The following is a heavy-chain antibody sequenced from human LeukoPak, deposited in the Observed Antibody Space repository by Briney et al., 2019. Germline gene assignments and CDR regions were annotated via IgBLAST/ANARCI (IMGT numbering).Heavy chain of an antibody. CDR1: GFTFSSYS. Sequence: GGSLRLSCAASGFTFSSYSMNWVRQAPGKGLEWVSSISSSSSYIYYADSVKGRFTISRDNAKNSLYLQMNSLRAGDTAVYYCARDGKRVVAATQSWFDPWGQGTLVTVSS. CDR2: ISSSSSYI. D-gene: IGHD2-15*01. V-gene: IGHV3-21*01. J-gene: IGHJ5*02. CDR3: ARDGKRVVAATQSWFDP.